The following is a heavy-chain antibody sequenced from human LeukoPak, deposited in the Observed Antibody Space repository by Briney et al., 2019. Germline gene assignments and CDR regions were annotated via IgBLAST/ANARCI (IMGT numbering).Heavy chain of an antibody. J-gene: IGHJ6*03. D-gene: IGHD2-2*01. CDR2: IFPGDSDT. CDR3: ARAQRYCSSTSCYSFYYYMDV. Sequence: GESLMISCKGSGYSFTSYWIGRERHMPGNGLVWMGIIFPGDSDTRYSPSFQGQVTISADKSISTAYLQWSSLKASDTAMYYCARAQRYCSSTSCYSFYYYMDVWGKGTTVTVSS. V-gene: IGHV5-51*01. CDR1: GYSFTSYW.